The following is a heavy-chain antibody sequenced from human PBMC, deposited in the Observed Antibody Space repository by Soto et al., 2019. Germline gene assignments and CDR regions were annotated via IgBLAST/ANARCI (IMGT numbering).Heavy chain of an antibody. D-gene: IGHD6-13*01. Sequence: GASVKVSCKASGYTFTSYGISWVRQAPGQGLEWMGWISAYNGNTNYAQKLQGRVTMTTDTSTSTAYMELRSLRSDDTAVYYCARGGIAAARTWQFVMDVWGQGTTVTVSS. CDR1: GYTFTSYG. CDR3: ARGGIAAARTWQFVMDV. V-gene: IGHV1-18*04. CDR2: ISAYNGNT. J-gene: IGHJ6*02.